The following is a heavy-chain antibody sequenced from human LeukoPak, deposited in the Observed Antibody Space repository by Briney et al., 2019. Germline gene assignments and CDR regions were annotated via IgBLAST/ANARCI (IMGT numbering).Heavy chain of an antibody. Sequence: SETLSLTCAVYGGSFSGYYWSWIRQPPGKGLEWIGEINHSGSTNYNPSLKSRVTISVDTSKNQFSLKLTSVTAADTAVYYCARGRITMIRGIIISGYFDYWGQGALVTVSS. CDR1: GGSFSGYY. CDR3: ARGRITMIRGIIISGYFDY. V-gene: IGHV4-34*01. CDR2: INHSGST. J-gene: IGHJ4*02. D-gene: IGHD3-10*01.